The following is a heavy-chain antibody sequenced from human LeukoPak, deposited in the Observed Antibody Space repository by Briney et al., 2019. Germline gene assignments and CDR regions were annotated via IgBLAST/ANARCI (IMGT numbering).Heavy chain of an antibody. V-gene: IGHV1-18*01. J-gene: IGHJ5*02. D-gene: IGHD2-2*01. CDR1: GYTFTSYG. CDR3: ARDQEPADIDSRWFDH. Sequence: ASVKVSCKASGYTFTSYGISWVRQAPGQGLEWMGWISAYNGNTNYAQKLQGRVTITTDTSTSTAYMELRSLRSDDTAVYYCARDQEPADIDSRWFDHWGQGTLVTVSS. CDR2: ISAYNGNT.